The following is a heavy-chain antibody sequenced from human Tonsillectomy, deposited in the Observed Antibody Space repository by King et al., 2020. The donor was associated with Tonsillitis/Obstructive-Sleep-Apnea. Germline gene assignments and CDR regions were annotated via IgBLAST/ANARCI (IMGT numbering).Heavy chain of an antibody. J-gene: IGHJ3*02. Sequence: QLVQSGGGWVQPGGSLRLSCAASGFTVSSNYMNWVRQAPGKGLEWVSLLYSGGSTYYADSVKGRFTISRDNSKNTLYLQMNSLRAEDTSVYYCARDRESTSSWLAFDIWGQGTMVTVSS. CDR2: LYSGGST. CDR1: GFTVSSNY. V-gene: IGHV3-53*04. CDR3: ARDRESTSSWLAFDI. D-gene: IGHD6-13*01.